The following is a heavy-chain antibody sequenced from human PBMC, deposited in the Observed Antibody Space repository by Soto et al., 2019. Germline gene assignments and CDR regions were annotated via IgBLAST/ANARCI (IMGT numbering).Heavy chain of an antibody. CDR2: IHTGGNT. D-gene: IGHD3-16*01. CDR1: GFIVSSKY. CDR3: ARGVTVGVSAGDY. Sequence: EVQLVDSGGGLVQPGGSLRLSCVASGFIVSSKYMSWFRLAPGKGLEWVSVIHTGGNTYYADAVKGRFTISRDNSQNTVYLQMNSLRIEDTAIYYCARGVTVGVSAGDYWGQGTLVTVSS. J-gene: IGHJ4*02. V-gene: IGHV3-66*01.